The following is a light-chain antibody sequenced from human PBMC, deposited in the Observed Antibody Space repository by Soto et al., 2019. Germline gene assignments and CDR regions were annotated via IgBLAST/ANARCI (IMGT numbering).Light chain of an antibody. CDR2: QTS. CDR1: QYINTR. V-gene: IGKV3-11*01. Sequence: EIVLTQSPATLYSFPGDRVTLSCRASQYINTRLAWYQHRPGQAPRLLIYQTSLRAAGIPARFSASGSGTDFTLTISDVQPEDFALYYCHQRQSWPRTFGQGTKLDIK. CDR3: HQRQSWPRT. J-gene: IGKJ1*01.